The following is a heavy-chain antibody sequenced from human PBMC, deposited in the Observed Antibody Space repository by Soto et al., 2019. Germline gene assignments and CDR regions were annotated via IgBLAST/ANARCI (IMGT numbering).Heavy chain of an antibody. Sequence: ASVKFSCKASGGTFSSYAISWVRQAPGQGPEWMGGIIPIFGTANYAQKFQGRVTSTADESTSTAYMELSSLRSEDTAVYYCARDSELAPLLWFDPWGQGTLVTVSS. D-gene: IGHD6-6*01. V-gene: IGHV1-69*13. CDR2: IIPIFGTA. CDR3: ARDSELAPLLWFDP. CDR1: GGTFSSYA. J-gene: IGHJ5*02.